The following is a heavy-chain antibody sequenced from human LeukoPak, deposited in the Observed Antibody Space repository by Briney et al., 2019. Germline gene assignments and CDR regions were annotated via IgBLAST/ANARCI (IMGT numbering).Heavy chain of an antibody. V-gene: IGHV3-23*01. CDR3: ANLYDFWSGFPQDAFDI. Sequence: PGGSLRLSCAASGFTFSSYAMSWVRQAPAKGLEWVSAISGSGGSTYYADSVKGRFTISRDNSKHTLYLPMNSLRAEDTAVYYCANLYDFWSGFPQDAFDIWGQGTMVTVSS. CDR2: ISGSGGST. J-gene: IGHJ3*02. CDR1: GFTFSSYA. D-gene: IGHD3-3*01.